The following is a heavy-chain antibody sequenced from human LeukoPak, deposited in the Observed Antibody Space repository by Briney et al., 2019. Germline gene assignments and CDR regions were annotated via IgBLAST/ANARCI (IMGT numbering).Heavy chain of an antibody. V-gene: IGHV1-69*13. D-gene: IGHD3-10*01. J-gene: IGHJ3*01. Sequence: SVKVSCKASGYTFSSYYMHWVRQAPGQGLEWMGGIIPIFGTANYAQKFQGRVTITADESTSTAYMELSSLRSEDTAVYYCARDGSGYGPWGQGTMVTVSS. CDR1: GYTFSSYY. CDR3: ARDGSGYGP. CDR2: IIPIFGTA.